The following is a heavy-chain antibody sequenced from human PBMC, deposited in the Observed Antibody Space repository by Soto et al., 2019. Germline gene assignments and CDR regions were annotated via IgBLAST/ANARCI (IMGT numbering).Heavy chain of an antibody. CDR1: GGSICRGGYS. D-gene: IGHD3-16*01. Sequence: PSATLSLTCAVSGGSICRGGYSSTWFRQPPGKGLEWIGYIYHSGSTYYNPSLKSRVTISRDSSKNTLYLQINSLQPEDTAVYYCAKSGDPGNMITFAGVEVPHIDYWGQGTLVTVSS. CDR3: AKSGDPGNMITFAGVEVPHIDY. V-gene: IGHV4-30-2*02. J-gene: IGHJ4*02. CDR2: IYHSGST.